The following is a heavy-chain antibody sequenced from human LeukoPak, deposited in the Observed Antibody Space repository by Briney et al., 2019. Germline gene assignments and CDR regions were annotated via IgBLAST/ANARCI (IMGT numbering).Heavy chain of an antibody. J-gene: IGHJ4*02. Sequence: PGGSLRLSCAASGFTFSSYGMHWVRQAPGKGLEWVAFIRYDGSNKYYADSVKGRFTISRDNSKNTLYLQMNSLRAEDTAVYYCAREYCSSTSCQDDYWGQGTLVTVSS. D-gene: IGHD2-2*01. V-gene: IGHV3-30*02. CDR1: GFTFSSYG. CDR2: IRYDGSNK. CDR3: AREYCSSTSCQDDY.